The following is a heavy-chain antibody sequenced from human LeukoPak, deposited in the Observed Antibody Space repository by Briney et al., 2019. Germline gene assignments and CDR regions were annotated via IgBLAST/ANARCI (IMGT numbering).Heavy chain of an antibody. CDR2: IYYSGST. D-gene: IGHD3-3*01. J-gene: IGHJ3*02. CDR1: GGSISSYY. CDR3: ASGYYDFWSGYYLADAFDI. Sequence: PSETLSLTCTVSGGSISSYYWSWIRQPPGKGLECIGYIYYSGSTNYNPSLKSRVTISVDTSKNQFSLKLSSVTAADTAVYYCASGYYDFWSGYYLADAFDIWGQGTMVTVSS. V-gene: IGHV4-59*01.